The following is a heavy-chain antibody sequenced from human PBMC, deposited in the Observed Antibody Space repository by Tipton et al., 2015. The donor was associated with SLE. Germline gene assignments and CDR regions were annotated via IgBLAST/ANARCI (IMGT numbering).Heavy chain of an antibody. D-gene: IGHD6-19*01. CDR3: ARGLGAYSSGWRYFYYYMDV. Sequence: TLSLTCAVYGGSFSGYYWSWIRQPPGKGLEWIGEINHSGGTNYNLSLKSRVTISVDTSKNQFSLKLSSVTAADTAVYYCARGLGAYSSGWRYFYYYMDVWGKGTTVTVSS. V-gene: IGHV4-34*01. CDR1: GGSFSGYY. CDR2: INHSGGT. J-gene: IGHJ6*03.